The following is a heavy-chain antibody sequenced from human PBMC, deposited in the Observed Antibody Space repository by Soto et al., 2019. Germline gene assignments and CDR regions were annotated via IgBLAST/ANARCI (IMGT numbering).Heavy chain of an antibody. Sequence: GGSLRLSCAASEFTFTYAWMSWVRQSPGKGLEWVGRIKSKTDGGTTDYAAPVKGRFTISRDESQNTLYLQMNSLKTEDTAVYYCTSLYYGHWGQGTLVTVSS. J-gene: IGHJ4*02. CDR2: IKSKTDGGTT. D-gene: IGHD3-16*02. CDR1: EFTFTYAW. V-gene: IGHV3-15*01. CDR3: TSLYYGH.